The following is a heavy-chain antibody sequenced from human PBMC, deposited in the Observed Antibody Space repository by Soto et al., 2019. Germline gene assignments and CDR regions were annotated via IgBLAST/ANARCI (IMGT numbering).Heavy chain of an antibody. J-gene: IGHJ4*02. CDR2: IYYSGST. CDR1: GGTISSYY. D-gene: IGHD6-13*01. CDR3: ARGDSAAGWSFFDY. V-gene: IGHV4-59*01. Sequence: KPSESLSLTCAVSGGTISSYYLSWIRQPPGKGLEWIGYIYYSGSTNYNPSLKSRVTISVDTSKNQFSLKLSSVTAADTAVYYCARGDSAAGWSFFDYWGQGALVTVSS.